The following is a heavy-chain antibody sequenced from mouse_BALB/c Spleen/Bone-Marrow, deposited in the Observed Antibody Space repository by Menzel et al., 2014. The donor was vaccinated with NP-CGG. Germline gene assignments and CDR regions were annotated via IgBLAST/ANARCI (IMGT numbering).Heavy chain of an antibody. CDR2: ISNLAYSI. J-gene: IGHJ4*01. V-gene: IGHV5-15*02. CDR1: GFTFSDYG. D-gene: IGHD2-1*01. CDR3: ATIYYGNSCAMDY. Sequence: VQLQQSGGGLVQPGGSRKLSCAASGFTFSDYGMAWVRQAPGKGPEWVAFISNLAYSIYYADTVTGRFTISRENAKNTLYLEMSSLRSEDTAMYYCATIYYGNSCAMDYWGQGTSVTVSS.